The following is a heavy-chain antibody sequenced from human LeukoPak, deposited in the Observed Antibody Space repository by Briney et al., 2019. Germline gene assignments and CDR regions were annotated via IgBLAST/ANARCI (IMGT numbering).Heavy chain of an antibody. CDR2: ISDSGVTT. CDR3: AKSRGQYGDYLFYYYGMDV. D-gene: IGHD4-17*01. V-gene: IGHV3-23*01. J-gene: IGHJ6*02. Sequence: PGGSLRLSCAASGFTFSSCAMSWVRQAPGKGLEWVSGISDSGVTTCHADSVKGRFTISRDNSKNTLYLQMNSLRAEDTALYYCAKSRGQYGDYLFYYYGMDVWGQGTTVTVSS. CDR1: GFTFSSCA.